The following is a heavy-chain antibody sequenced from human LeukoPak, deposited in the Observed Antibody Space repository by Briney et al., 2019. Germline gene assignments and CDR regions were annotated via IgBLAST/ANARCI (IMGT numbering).Heavy chain of an antibody. Sequence: SVKVSXKASGGTFSSYAISWVRQAPGQGLEWMGGIIHIFGTANYAQKFQGRVTITADESTSPAYMELSSLRSEDTAVYYCARRRPINCSGGSCYTGYYYYYYMDVWGKGTTVTVSS. J-gene: IGHJ6*03. V-gene: IGHV1-69*13. D-gene: IGHD2-15*01. CDR3: ARRRPINCSGGSCYTGYYYYYYMDV. CDR2: IIHIFGTA. CDR1: GGTFSSYA.